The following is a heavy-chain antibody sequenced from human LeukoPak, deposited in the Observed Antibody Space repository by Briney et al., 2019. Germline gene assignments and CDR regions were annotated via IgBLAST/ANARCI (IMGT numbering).Heavy chain of an antibody. CDR2: IDPDGSEK. CDR1: GFIFRNYG. CDR3: ARIYYFGDNNWRYFDN. D-gene: IGHD3-10*01. V-gene: IGHV3-7*01. J-gene: IGHJ4*02. Sequence: PGGSLRLSCAASGFIFRNYGMYWVRQAPGKGLEWVANIDPDGSEKQYGDSVKGRFTTSRENAKNSLYLQMNSLRAEDTAIYYCARIYYFGDNNWRYFDNWGQGTLVTVSS.